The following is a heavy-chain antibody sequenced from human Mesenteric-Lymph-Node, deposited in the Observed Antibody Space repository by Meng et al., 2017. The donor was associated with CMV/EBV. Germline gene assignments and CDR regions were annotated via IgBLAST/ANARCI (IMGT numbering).Heavy chain of an antibody. Sequence: GESLKISCAASGFTFSSYGMHWVRQAPGKGLEWVAVIRYDGSNKYYADSVKGRFTISRDNSKNTLYLQMNSLRAEDTAVYYCAKALRGCSSTSCYTSAYYYYGMDVWGQGTTVTVSS. V-gene: IGHV3-30*02. CDR3: AKALRGCSSTSCYTSAYYYYGMDV. J-gene: IGHJ6*02. CDR1: GFTFSSYG. D-gene: IGHD2-2*02. CDR2: IRYDGSNK.